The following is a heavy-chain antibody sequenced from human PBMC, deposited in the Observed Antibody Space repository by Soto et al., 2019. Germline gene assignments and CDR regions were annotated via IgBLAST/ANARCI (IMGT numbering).Heavy chain of an antibody. J-gene: IGHJ2*01. CDR1: GFTYTNYW. CDR2: INQDGSEK. Sequence: DVQLVESGGGLVQPGGSLRLSCAASGFTYTNYWMDWVRQAPGKGLEWVANINQDGSEKYYVDSVKGRFTISRDNAKKSLYLQIDSLRAEDTAVYFCAREYWYFDLWGRGTLVTFSS. CDR3: AREYWYFDL. V-gene: IGHV3-7*01.